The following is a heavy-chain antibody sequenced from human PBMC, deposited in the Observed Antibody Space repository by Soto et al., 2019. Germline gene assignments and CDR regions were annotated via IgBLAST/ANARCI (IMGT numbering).Heavy chain of an antibody. V-gene: IGHV3-23*01. Sequence: GGSLRLSCAASGFTFRYYVLSWVRQAPGKGLEWVSSISDSGDSTYYALSVKGRFTISRDNSKNTLYLQMNSLRAEDTAVYYCAKDQLRITQYNWFDPWGKGTLVIVSS. CDR3: AKDQLRITQYNWFDP. CDR2: ISDSGDST. CDR1: GFTFRYYV. D-gene: IGHD1-20*01. J-gene: IGHJ5*02.